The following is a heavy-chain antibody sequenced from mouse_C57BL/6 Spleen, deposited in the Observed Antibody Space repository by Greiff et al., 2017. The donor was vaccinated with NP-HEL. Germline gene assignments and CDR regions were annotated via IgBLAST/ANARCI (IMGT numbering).Heavy chain of an antibody. V-gene: IGHV1-64*01. Sequence: VQLQQPGAELVKPGASVKLSCKASGYTFTSYWMHWVKQRPGQGLEWIGMIHPNSGSTNYNEKFKSKATLTVDKSSSTAYMQLSSLTSEDSAVDYCAKGFYGYDDAMDYWGQGTSVTVSS. D-gene: IGHD2-2*01. CDR2: IHPNSGST. J-gene: IGHJ4*01. CDR1: GYTFTSYW. CDR3: AKGFYGYDDAMDY.